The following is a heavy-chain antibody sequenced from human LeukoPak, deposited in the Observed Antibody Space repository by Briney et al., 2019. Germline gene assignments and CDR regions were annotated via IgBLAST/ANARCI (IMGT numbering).Heavy chain of an antibody. Sequence: SDTLSLTCTVSGGSIRSIGYYWGWIRQPPGKGLEWIGSIYYSGSSYYKPSLKSRVTISVDTSKNQFSLKLSSVTAADTAVYYCARTESSSSEGPFDYWGQGTLVTVSS. CDR1: GGSIRSIGYY. D-gene: IGHD6-6*01. CDR3: ARTESSSSEGPFDY. V-gene: IGHV4-39*07. J-gene: IGHJ4*02. CDR2: IYYSGSS.